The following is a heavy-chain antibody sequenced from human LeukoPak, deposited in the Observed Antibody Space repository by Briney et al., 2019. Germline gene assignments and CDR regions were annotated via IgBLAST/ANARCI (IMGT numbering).Heavy chain of an antibody. J-gene: IGHJ4*02. D-gene: IGHD1-14*01. CDR1: GFTFSTYW. CDR3: GRDSFETDIDY. Sequence: GGSLRLSCAASGFTFSTYWMSWVPEAPGKGLGWVANIKEDGSKTYSVDSLRRRFTISRHIPKNSLYLPIKSLRAEHTAVYYCGRDSFETDIDYWRQGTLVSLSS. CDR2: IKEDGSKT. V-gene: IGHV3-7*01.